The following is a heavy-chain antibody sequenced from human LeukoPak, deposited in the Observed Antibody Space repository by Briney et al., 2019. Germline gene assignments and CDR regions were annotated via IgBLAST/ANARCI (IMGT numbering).Heavy chain of an antibody. CDR2: MTGRSGNT. CDR1: GFSFSNYA. Sequence: GSLRLSCAGSGFSFSNYAVSWVRQAPGKGLEWVSGMTGRSGNTYYADSVKGRFTISRDNPKNTVFLQMNSLRAEDTALYFCAKDKIVGDGRWDFDYWGQGTLVTVSS. CDR3: AKDKIVGDGRWDFDY. J-gene: IGHJ4*02. V-gene: IGHV3-23*01. D-gene: IGHD3-10*01.